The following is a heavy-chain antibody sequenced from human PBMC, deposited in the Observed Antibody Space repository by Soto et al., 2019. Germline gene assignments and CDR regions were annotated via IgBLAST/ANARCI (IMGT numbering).Heavy chain of an antibody. J-gene: IGHJ4*02. CDR1: AFTFRSYG. Sequence: GGSLRLCCETSAFTFRSYGMHWVRQAPGKGLQWVASISYDGSNKNYVDSVKGRLTASRDNSKSTLYLQMNSLRDEDTAGYYCARDGKRLVLRGQGTMVSVSS. V-gene: IGHV3-30*03. CDR2: ISYDGSNK. D-gene: IGHD6-6*01. CDR3: ARDGKRLVL.